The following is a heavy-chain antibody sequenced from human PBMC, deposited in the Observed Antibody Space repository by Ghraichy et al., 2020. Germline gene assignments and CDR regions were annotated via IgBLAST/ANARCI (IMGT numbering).Heavy chain of an antibody. D-gene: IGHD1-1*01. V-gene: IGHV4-34*01. CDR1: GGSFSDYD. J-gene: IGHJ5*02. CDR2: INDSGSI. CDR3: ARVVFSNNWTPVHWFDP. Sequence: SETLSLTCAVYGGSFSDYDWTWIRQPPGKGLEWIGEINDSGSIAYNASLKSRVSISLDKSKNQFSLKLSYVHAADTAVYFCARVVFSNNWTPVHWFDPWGQGTLVIVSS.